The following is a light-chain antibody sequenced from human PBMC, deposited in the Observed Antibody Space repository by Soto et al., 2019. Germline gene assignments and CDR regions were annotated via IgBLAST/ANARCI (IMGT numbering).Light chain of an antibody. CDR3: QQYGDSRT. Sequence: EIVLTQSPGTLSLSPGERATLSCRASQSVSSSYLAWYQQKAGQAPRLLIYGASSRATGIPDRFSGGGSGTHFTLTISRMETEDFAVYYCQQYGDSRTFGQGTKVDIK. CDR2: GAS. J-gene: IGKJ1*01. CDR1: QSVSSSY. V-gene: IGKV3-20*01.